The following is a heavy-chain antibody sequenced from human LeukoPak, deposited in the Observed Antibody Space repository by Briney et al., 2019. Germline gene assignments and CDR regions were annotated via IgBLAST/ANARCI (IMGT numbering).Heavy chain of an antibody. D-gene: IGHD6-6*01. Sequence: SVKVSCKASGYTFSSYAISWVRQAPGQGLEWMGGIIPIFGTANYAQKFQGRVTITADESTSTAYMELSSLRSEDTAVYYCASPGVYSSSFWEYYFDYWGQGTLVTVSS. CDR3: ASPGVYSSSFWEYYFDY. V-gene: IGHV1-69*13. CDR1: GYTFSSYA. J-gene: IGHJ4*02. CDR2: IIPIFGTA.